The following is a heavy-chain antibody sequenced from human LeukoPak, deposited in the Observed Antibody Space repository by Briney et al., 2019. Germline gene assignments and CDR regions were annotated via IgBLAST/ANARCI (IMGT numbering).Heavy chain of an antibody. V-gene: IGHV4-30-4*07. CDR1: GGSISSGGYS. D-gene: IGHD6-13*01. J-gene: IGHJ4*02. CDR2: IYYSGST. Sequence: KSSETLSLTCAVSGGSISSGGYSWSWIRQPPGKGLEWIGYIYYSGSTYYNPSLKSRVTISVDTSKNQFSLKLSSVTAADTAVYYCARCTPTSSSWYGGLDYWGQGTLVTVSS. CDR3: ARCTPTSSSWYGGLDY.